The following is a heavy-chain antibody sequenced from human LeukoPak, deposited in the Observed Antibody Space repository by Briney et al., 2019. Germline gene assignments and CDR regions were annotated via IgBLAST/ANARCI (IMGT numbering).Heavy chain of an antibody. Sequence: PGGSLRLSCAASGFTFSSYAMSWVRQAPGKGLEWVSAISGSGGSTYYADSVKGRFTISRDNSKNTLYPQMNSLRAEDTAVYYCAKGGYSYGYGVDYYYYYGMDVWGQGTTVTVSS. V-gene: IGHV3-23*01. CDR2: ISGSGGST. CDR3: AKGGYSYGYGVDYYYYYGMDV. D-gene: IGHD5-18*01. CDR1: GFTFSSYA. J-gene: IGHJ6*02.